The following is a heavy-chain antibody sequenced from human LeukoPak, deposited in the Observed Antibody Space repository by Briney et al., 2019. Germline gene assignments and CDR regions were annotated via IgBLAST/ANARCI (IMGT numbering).Heavy chain of an antibody. CDR2: FDPEDGET. J-gene: IGHJ5*02. Sequence: ASVKVSCKVSGYTLTELSMHWVRQAPGKGLEWKGGFDPEDGETIYAQKFQGRVTMTEDTSTDTAYMELSSLRSEDTAVYYCATSLGVSSSTSRSWGQGTLVTVSS. D-gene: IGHD2-2*01. CDR3: ATSLGVSSSTSRS. V-gene: IGHV1-24*01. CDR1: GYTLTELS.